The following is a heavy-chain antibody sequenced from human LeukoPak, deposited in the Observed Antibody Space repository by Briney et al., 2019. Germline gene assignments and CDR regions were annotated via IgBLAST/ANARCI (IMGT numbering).Heavy chain of an antibody. D-gene: IGHD3-10*01. CDR1: GFTFSSYA. CDR3: AKDPRSGTDPWAFDI. CDR2: IMASGVST. Sequence: PGGSLRLSCAASGFTFSSYAISWVRQAPGKGLEWVSAIMASGVSTYYADSVKGRFTISRDNSKNTLYLQVNSLRAEDTAVYYCAKDPRSGTDPWAFDIWGQGTMVTVSS. J-gene: IGHJ3*02. V-gene: IGHV3-23*01.